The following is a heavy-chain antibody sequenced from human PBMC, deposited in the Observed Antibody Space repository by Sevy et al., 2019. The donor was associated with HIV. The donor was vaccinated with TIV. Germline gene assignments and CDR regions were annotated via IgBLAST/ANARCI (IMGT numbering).Heavy chain of an antibody. CDR2: IYPGDSET. CDR3: TRGSPYKYYGMDV. V-gene: IGHV5-51*01. Sequence: GESLKISCKTSGDSFTTYWIGWVRQMPGKGLEWMGIIYPGDSETRYTPSFEGQVTISADKSISTAYLQWSSLKASDTAMYYCTRGSPYKYYGMDVWGQGTTVTVSS. J-gene: IGHJ6*02. D-gene: IGHD1-20*01. CDR1: GDSFTTYW.